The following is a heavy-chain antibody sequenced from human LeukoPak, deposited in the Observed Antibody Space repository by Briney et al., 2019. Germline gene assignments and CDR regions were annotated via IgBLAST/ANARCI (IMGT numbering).Heavy chain of an antibody. CDR3: ARDHRSGYYYDSSGYPRTYLDY. D-gene: IGHD3-22*01. Sequence: ASVKVCCKASGYTFTRYGISWVRQAPGQGLEWMGWISAYNGNTNYAQKLQGRVTMTTDTSTSTAYMELRSLRSDDTAVYYCARDHRSGYYYDSSGYPRTYLDYWGQGTLVTVSS. J-gene: IGHJ4*02. CDR1: GYTFTRYG. V-gene: IGHV1-18*01. CDR2: ISAYNGNT.